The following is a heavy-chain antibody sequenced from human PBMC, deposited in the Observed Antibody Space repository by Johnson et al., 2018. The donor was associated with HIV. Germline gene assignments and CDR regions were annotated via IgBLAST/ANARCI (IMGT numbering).Heavy chain of an antibody. J-gene: IGHJ3*02. V-gene: IGHV3-30*02. CDR3: AKDSERGYSYGWCGFDI. Sequence: DSVKGRFTISRDDSKSTLNLQMNSLRAEDTAVYYCAKDSERGYSYGWCGFDIWGQGTMVTVSS. D-gene: IGHD5-18*01.